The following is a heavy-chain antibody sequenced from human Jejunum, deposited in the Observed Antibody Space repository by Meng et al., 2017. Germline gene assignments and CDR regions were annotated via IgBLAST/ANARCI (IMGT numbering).Heavy chain of an antibody. D-gene: IGHD5-24*01. CDR3: VARDGYNSPALGY. J-gene: IGHJ4*02. CDR1: GGSLSSGGYY. V-gene: IGHV4-31*03. CDR2: IYYTGRT. Sequence: QVQLQESGPGLVKPSQTLSLTFTFSGGSLSSGGYYWNWIRQPAGRGLEWIGYIYYTGRTDYNPSLRSRVTISRDTSKNQFSLKVTSVTAADTAMYYCVARDGYNSPALGYWGQGNLVTVSS.